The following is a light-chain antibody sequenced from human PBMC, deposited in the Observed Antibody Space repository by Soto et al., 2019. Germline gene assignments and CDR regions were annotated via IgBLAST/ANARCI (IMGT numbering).Light chain of an antibody. V-gene: IGKV1-5*03. CDR1: QSISVW. Sequence: DVQVSQSPSALSASIGDRVTITCRANQSISVWLAWYQQKPGKAPKVLIYKASRLESGVPSRFSGSGSGTEFTLTISSLQPDDSATYYCQQYSSYSPETFGQGTKVDIK. J-gene: IGKJ1*01. CDR2: KAS. CDR3: QQYSSYSPET.